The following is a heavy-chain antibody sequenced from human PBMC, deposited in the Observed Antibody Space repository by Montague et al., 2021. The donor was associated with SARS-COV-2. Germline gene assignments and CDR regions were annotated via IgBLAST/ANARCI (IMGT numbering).Heavy chain of an antibody. V-gene: IGHV4-39*01. CDR2: IYYSGST. Sequence: SETLSLTCTVSGGSISSSSYYWGWIRQPPGKGLEWIGSIYYSGSTYYNPSLKSRVTIPVDTSKNQFSLKLSSVTAADTAVYYCARMTLLRYFDWLSHGGYFDYWGQGTLVTVSS. CDR1: GGSISSSSYY. J-gene: IGHJ4*02. CDR3: ARMTLLRYFDWLSHGGYFDY. D-gene: IGHD3-9*01.